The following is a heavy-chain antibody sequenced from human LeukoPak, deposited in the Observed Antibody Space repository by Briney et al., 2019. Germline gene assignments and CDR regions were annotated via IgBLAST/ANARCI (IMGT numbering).Heavy chain of an antibody. Sequence: GGSLRLSCAASGFTFSSYSMNWVRQAPGKGLEWVSSISSSSSYIYYADSVKGRFTISRDNAKNSLYLQMNSVRAEDTAVYYCARDKEVAGIFDYWGQGTLVTVSS. CDR3: ARDKEVAGIFDY. CDR1: GFTFSSYS. J-gene: IGHJ4*02. V-gene: IGHV3-21*01. CDR2: ISSSSSYI. D-gene: IGHD6-19*01.